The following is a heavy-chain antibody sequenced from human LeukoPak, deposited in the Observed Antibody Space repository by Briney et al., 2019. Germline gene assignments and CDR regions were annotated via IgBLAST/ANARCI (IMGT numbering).Heavy chain of an antibody. CDR3: ARVGGMRPGGGGPFDY. V-gene: IGHV3-53*01. Sequence: GGSLRLSCAASGFTVSSNYMSWVRQAPGKGLEWVSVICSGGSTYYADSVKGRFTISRDNSKNTLYLQMNSLRAEDTAVYYCARVGGMRPGGGGPFDYWGQGTLVTVSS. CDR2: ICSGGST. J-gene: IGHJ4*02. CDR1: GFTVSSNY. D-gene: IGHD2-15*01.